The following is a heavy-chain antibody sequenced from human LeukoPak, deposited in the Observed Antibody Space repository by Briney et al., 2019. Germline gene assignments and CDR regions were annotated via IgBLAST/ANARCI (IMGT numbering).Heavy chain of an antibody. Sequence: SETLSLTCTVSGGSISSYYWSWIRQPAGKGLEWIGRVYTSGSTNYNPSLKSRVTMSVDTSKNQFSLKLSSVTAADTAVYYCARDLAGSIAAQSNWFDHWGQGTLVTVSS. D-gene: IGHD6-6*01. V-gene: IGHV4-4*07. CDR2: VYTSGST. J-gene: IGHJ5*02. CDR1: GGSISSYY. CDR3: ARDLAGSIAAQSNWFDH.